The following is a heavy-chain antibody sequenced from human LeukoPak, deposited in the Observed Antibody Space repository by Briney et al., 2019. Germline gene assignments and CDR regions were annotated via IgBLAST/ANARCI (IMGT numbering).Heavy chain of an antibody. J-gene: IGHJ3*02. CDR3: AKVGEYQLLLYAFDM. V-gene: IGHV3-23*01. CDR2: ISGSGGST. CDR1: ELIFTNAW. D-gene: IGHD2-2*01. Sequence: GGSLRLSCAASELIFTNAWMTWVRQVPGKGLEWVSAISGSGGSTYYADSVKGRFTISRDNSKNTLYLQMNSLRAEDTAVYYCAKVGEYQLLLYAFDMWGQGTMVTVSS.